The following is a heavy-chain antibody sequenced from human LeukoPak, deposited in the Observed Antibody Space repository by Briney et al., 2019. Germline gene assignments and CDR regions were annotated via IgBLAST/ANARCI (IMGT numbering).Heavy chain of an antibody. J-gene: IGHJ4*02. Sequence: GGSLRLSCAASGFTFSSYGMHWVRQAPGKGLEWVAVISYDGSNKYYADSVKGRFTISRDNSKNTLYLQMNSLRAEDTAVYYCARGSRNSGWYYFDHWGQGTLVTVSS. D-gene: IGHD6-19*01. CDR1: GFTFSSYG. V-gene: IGHV3-30*03. CDR3: ARGSRNSGWYYFDH. CDR2: ISYDGSNK.